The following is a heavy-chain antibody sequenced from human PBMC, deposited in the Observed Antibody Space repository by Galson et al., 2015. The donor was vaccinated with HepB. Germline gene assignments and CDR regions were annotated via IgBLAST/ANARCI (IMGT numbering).Heavy chain of an antibody. V-gene: IGHV3-48*02. D-gene: IGHD3-16*01. CDR1: GFAFSAHS. J-gene: IGHJ6*02. Sequence: SLRLSCAASGFAFSAHSLNWVRLPPGKGLEWVSYISVSATTKRYADSVKGRFTISRDNAKNSLFLEMNSLRDEDTAVYYCARDSGPHYDRLDVWGQGTTVTVSS. CDR3: ARDSGPHYDRLDV. CDR2: ISVSATTK.